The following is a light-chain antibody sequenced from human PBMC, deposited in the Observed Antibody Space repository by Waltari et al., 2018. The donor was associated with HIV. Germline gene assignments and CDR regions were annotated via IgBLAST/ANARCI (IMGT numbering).Light chain of an antibody. V-gene: IGKV4-1*01. CDR1: PSLLYISNNKNY. CDR2: WAS. Sequence: DTVMTQSPDSLAVSLGDRASINCKSSPSLLYISNNKNYLAWYQQKPGQVPKLLIYWASTRESGVPDRFSGSGSGTDFTLTISNLQAEDVAVYFCQQYFSPPYTFGQGTKLEIK. J-gene: IGKJ2*01. CDR3: QQYFSPPYT.